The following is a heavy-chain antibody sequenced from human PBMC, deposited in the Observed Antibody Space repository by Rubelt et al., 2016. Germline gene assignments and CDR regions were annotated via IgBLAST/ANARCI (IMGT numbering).Heavy chain of an antibody. V-gene: IGHV1-69*01. CDR1: GGTFSSYA. Sequence: QVQLVQSGAEVKKPGSSVKVSCKASGGTFSSYAISWVRQAPGQGLEWMGGIIPIFGTANYAQKFQGRVTITADESTSTAYMELSSLRSEDTAVYYCARDLLYYYDSSGYRSHPFDYWGQGTLVTVSS. CDR2: IIPIFGTA. D-gene: IGHD3-22*01. J-gene: IGHJ4*02. CDR3: ARDLLYYYDSSGYRSHPFDY.